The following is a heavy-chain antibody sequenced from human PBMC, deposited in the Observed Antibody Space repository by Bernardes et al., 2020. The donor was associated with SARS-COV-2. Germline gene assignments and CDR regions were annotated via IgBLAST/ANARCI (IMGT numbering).Heavy chain of an antibody. V-gene: IGHV5-51*01. CDR1: GYSFNMYW. CDR2: IYPGDSDT. D-gene: IGHD6-19*01. Sequence: GESLKISCKGSGYSFNMYWIAWVRQMPGRGLEYMGIIYPGDSDTRYSPSFQGQVTISADKSIKTAYLQWGSLKASDTAIYYCARQRGRGLTMAGTVDWWGQGTLVTVSS. CDR3: ARQRGRGLTMAGTVDW. J-gene: IGHJ4*02.